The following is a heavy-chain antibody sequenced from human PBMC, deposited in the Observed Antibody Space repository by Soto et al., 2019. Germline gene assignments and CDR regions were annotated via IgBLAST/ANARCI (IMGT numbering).Heavy chain of an antibody. CDR2: IYHSGST. CDR1: GGSISSSY. D-gene: IGHD6-25*01. Sequence: SGTLSLTCTVSGGSISSSYWSWIRQPPGKGLEWTGYIYHSGSTNYNPSLKSRVTISVDTSKNQFSLKLSSVTAADTAGYYCERLESIAADDFDYWGQGTLVTVSS. CDR3: ERLESIAADDFDY. J-gene: IGHJ4*02. V-gene: IGHV4-59*08.